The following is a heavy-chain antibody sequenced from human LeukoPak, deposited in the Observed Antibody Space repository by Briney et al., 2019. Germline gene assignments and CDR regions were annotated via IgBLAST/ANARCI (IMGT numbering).Heavy chain of an antibody. CDR1: GYTFSGYY. Sequence: ASVKVSCTASGYTFSGYYMHWVRQAPGQGLEWMGWINPNSGDTNFAQKFQGRVTMTRDTSISTAYMELSRLTCDDTAVYFCARDPGSSKSLDPWGQGTLVTVSS. J-gene: IGHJ5*02. D-gene: IGHD6-13*01. V-gene: IGHV1-2*02. CDR3: ARDPGSSKSLDP. CDR2: INPNSGDT.